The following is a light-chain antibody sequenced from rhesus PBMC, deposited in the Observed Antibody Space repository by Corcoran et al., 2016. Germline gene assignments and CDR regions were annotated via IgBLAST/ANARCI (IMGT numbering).Light chain of an antibody. CDR2: KSS. V-gene: IGKV1-43*02. J-gene: IGKJ1*01. Sequence: DIQMTQSPSSLSASVGDRVSITCRSSQDISSYLNWSQQKPGKAPKRLIYKSSSLERWVPSRFSGCVSGTAFTLTISSLQPEDCATYYCLQYNGDPWTVGQGTKVEIK. CDR3: LQYNGDPWT. CDR1: QDISSY.